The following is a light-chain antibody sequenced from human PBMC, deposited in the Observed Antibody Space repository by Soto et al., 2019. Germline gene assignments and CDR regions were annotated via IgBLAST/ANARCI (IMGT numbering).Light chain of an antibody. CDR3: QQYNTFWT. Sequence: DIQMTQSPSTLSASVGDRGTITCRASKSINTWVAWYQQKPGKAPKLLIYDASSLESGVPSRVSGSGSGTPFTLTISPLQPDDFATYYCQQYNTFWTSGPGTNVHI. CDR2: DAS. J-gene: IGKJ1*01. V-gene: IGKV1-5*01. CDR1: KSINTW.